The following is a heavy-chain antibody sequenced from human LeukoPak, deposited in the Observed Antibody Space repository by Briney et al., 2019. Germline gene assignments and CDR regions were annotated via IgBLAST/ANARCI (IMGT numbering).Heavy chain of an antibody. Sequence: GGSLRLSCAASGFTFSSYWMSWVRQAPGKGLEWVANIKQDGSEKYYVDSVKGRFTISRDNAKNSLYLQTNSLRAEDTAVYYCARAPTYYYDSSGYSTYFDYWGQGTLVTVSS. V-gene: IGHV3-7*01. CDR2: IKQDGSEK. D-gene: IGHD3-22*01. CDR1: GFTFSSYW. CDR3: ARAPTYYYDSSGYSTYFDY. J-gene: IGHJ4*02.